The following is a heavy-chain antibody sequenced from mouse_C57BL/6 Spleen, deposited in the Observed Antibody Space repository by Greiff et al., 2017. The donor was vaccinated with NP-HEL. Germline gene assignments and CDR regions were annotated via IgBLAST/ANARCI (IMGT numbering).Heavy chain of an antibody. CDR1: GYTFTSYG. CDR2: IYPRSGNT. D-gene: IGHD1-1*01. Sequence: VKLVESGAELARPGASVKLSCKASGYTFTSYGISWVKQRTGQGLEWIGEIYPRSGNTYYNEKFKGKATLTADKSSSTAYMELRSLTSEDSAVYFCAGIYYYGSSPYWGQGTLVTVSA. J-gene: IGHJ3*01. CDR3: AGIYYYGSSPY. V-gene: IGHV1-81*01.